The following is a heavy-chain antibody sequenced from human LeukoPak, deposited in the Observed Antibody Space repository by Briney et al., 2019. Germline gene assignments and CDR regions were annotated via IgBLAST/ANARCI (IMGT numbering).Heavy chain of an antibody. J-gene: IGHJ6*02. V-gene: IGHV3-33*01. Sequence: PGGSLRLSCAASGFTFSSYGMHWVRQAPGKGLEWVAVIWYDGSNKYYADSVKGRFTISRDNSKNTLYLQMNSLRAEDTAVYYCAREVKGVVVPAATTYYYYYGMDVWGQGTTVTVSS. CDR3: AREVKGVVVPAATTYYYYYGMDV. CDR2: IWYDGSNK. CDR1: GFTFSSYG. D-gene: IGHD2-2*01.